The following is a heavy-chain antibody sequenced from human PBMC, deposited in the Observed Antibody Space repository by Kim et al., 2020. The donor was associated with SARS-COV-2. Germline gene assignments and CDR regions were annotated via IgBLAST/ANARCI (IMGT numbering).Heavy chain of an antibody. CDR2: IDPSDSYT. J-gene: IGHJ4*02. D-gene: IGHD3-9*01. V-gene: IGHV5-10-1*01. CDR3: ARHRSYYDILTGWEGFDY. CDR1: GYSFTSYW. Sequence: GESLKISCKGSGYSFTSYWISWVRQMPGKGLEWMGRIDPSDSYTNYSPSFQGHVTISADKSISTAYLQWSSLKASDTAMYYCARHRSYYDILTGWEGFDYWGQGTLVTVSS.